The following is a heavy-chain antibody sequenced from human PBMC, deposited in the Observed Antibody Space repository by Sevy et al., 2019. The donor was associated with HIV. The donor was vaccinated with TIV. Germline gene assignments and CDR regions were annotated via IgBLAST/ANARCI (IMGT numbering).Heavy chain of an antibody. V-gene: IGHV3-33*01. J-gene: IGHJ6*02. CDR2: IRYDGSNK. Sequence: GGSLRLSCAASGFTRSSYGMHWVRQAPGKGLEWVAVIRYDGSNKYYADSVKGRFTISRDNSKNTLYLQMNSLRAEDTAVYYCARDRLGITISAEWGGGMDVWGQGTTVTVSS. D-gene: IGHD3-3*01. CDR1: GFTRSSYG. CDR3: ARDRLGITISAEWGGGMDV.